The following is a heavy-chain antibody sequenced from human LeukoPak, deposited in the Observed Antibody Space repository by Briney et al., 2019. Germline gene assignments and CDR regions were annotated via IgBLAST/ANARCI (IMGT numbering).Heavy chain of an antibody. CDR2: ITPKKGKT. V-gene: IGHV1-18*01. J-gene: IGHJ4*02. CDR1: GYTFSTYG. CDR3: ATSGRDCDNTCHSWADH. D-gene: IGHD2-21*02. Sequence: ASVKVSCKTSGYTFSTYGISWVRQAPGQGLEWVGWITPKKGKTDYAQKFQDRVTMTTDTSPSTVYMELRSLRSDDTAVYYCATSGRDCDNTCHSWADHWGRGTLVSVSS.